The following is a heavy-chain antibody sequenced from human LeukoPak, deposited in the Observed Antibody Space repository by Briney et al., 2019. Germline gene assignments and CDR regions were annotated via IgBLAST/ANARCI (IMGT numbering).Heavy chain of an antibody. CDR2: MGGSDSVT. Sequence: PGGSLRLSCAASGFSFSYYAMSWVRQAPGKGLEWVSGMGGSDSVTYYAESVKGRFTISRDNSKNTLYLQMNSLRAEDTAVYYCAKWPDYGSGSSLDYWGQGTLVTASS. D-gene: IGHD3-10*01. CDR1: GFSFSYYA. J-gene: IGHJ4*02. V-gene: IGHV3-23*01. CDR3: AKWPDYGSGSSLDY.